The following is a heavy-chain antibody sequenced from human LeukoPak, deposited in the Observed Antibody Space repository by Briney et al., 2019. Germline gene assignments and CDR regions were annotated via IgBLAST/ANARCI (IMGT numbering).Heavy chain of an antibody. CDR2: IYHSGST. CDR3: ARRIVGAIDY. CDR1: GYSISSGYY. J-gene: IGHJ4*02. V-gene: IGHV4-38-2*01. D-gene: IGHD1-26*01. Sequence: SETLSLTCAVSGYSISSGYYWGWIRQPSGKGLEWIGSIYHSGSTYYNPSLKSRVTISVDTSKNQFSLKLSSVTAADTAVYYCARRIVGAIDYWGQGTLVTVSS.